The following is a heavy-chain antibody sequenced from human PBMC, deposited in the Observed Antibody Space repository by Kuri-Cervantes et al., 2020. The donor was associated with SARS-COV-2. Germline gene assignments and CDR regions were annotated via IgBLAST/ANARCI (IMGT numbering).Heavy chain of an antibody. CDR2: IIPIFGTA. CDR3: ARDRGSSGWSWVYYYYGMDV. D-gene: IGHD6-19*01. CDR1: GGTFSSYA. V-gene: IGHV1-69*06. Sequence: SVKVSCKASGGTFSSYAISWVRQAPGQGLEWMGGIIPIFGTANYAQKFQGRVTITADKSTSTAYMELSSLRSDDTAVYYCARDRGSSGWSWVYYYYGMDVWGQGTTVTVSS. J-gene: IGHJ6*02.